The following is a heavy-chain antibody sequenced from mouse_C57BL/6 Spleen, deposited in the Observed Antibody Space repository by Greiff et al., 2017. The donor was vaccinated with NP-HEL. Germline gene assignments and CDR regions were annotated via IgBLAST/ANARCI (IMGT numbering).Heavy chain of an antibody. V-gene: IGHV1-50*01. Sequence: QVQLQQPGAELVKPGASVKLSCKASGYTFTSYWMQWVKQRPGQGLEWIGEIDPSDSYTNYNQKFKGKATLTVDTSSSTAYMQLSSLTSEDSAVYYCARSSYYYGSSYFDYWGQGTTLTVSS. CDR2: IDPSDSYT. CDR3: ARSSYYYGSSYFDY. CDR1: GYTFTSYW. D-gene: IGHD1-1*01. J-gene: IGHJ2*01.